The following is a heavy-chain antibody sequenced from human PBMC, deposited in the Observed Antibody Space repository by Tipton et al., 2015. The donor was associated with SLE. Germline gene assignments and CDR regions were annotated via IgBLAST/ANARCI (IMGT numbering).Heavy chain of an antibody. CDR3: ASSGRQGYFQH. CDR1: GDSLSSHY. Sequence: GLVKPSETLSLTCTVSGDSLSSHYWTWIRQPPGRRLEWIGHIYSSGTTTYNPSLKSRVSISIDTPKNQFSLKLSSVTAADTAVYFCASSGRQGYFQHWGQGTLVTVSS. J-gene: IGHJ1*01. CDR2: IYSSGTT. D-gene: IGHD1-26*01. V-gene: IGHV4-59*08.